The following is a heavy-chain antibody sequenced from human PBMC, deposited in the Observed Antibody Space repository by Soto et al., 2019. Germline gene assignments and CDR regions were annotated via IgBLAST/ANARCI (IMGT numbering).Heavy chain of an antibody. D-gene: IGHD6-13*01. CDR2: ISGSGGST. V-gene: IGHV3-23*01. CDR3: AKDQYSSSWYLGY. CDR1: GFTFSSYA. J-gene: IGHJ4*02. Sequence: LRLSCAASGFTFSSYAMSWVRQAPGKGLEWVSAISGSGGSTYYADSVKGRFTISRDNSKNTLYLQMNSLRAEDTAVYYCAKDQYSSSWYLGYWGQGTLVTVSS.